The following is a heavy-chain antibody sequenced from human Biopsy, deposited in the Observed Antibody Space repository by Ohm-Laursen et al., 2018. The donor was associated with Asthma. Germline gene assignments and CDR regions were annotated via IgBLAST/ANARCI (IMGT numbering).Heavy chain of an antibody. CDR1: GFSFTSYG. CDR2: ISKDASTQ. J-gene: IGHJ6*02. CDR3: ARSIYDFWSGYYGMDV. D-gene: IGHD3-3*01. Sequence: SSLRLSCAASGFSFTSYGMHWVRQAPGKGLEWVGVISKDASTQDYADSVKGRFTMARDNSKNTLYLQMNSLRAEDTAVYYCARSIYDFWSGYYGMDVWGQGTTVTVSS. V-gene: IGHV3-30*12.